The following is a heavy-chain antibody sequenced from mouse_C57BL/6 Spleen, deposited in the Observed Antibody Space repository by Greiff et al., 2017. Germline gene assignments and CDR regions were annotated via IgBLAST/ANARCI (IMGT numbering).Heavy chain of an antibody. J-gene: IGHJ3*01. D-gene: IGHD2-1*01. V-gene: IGHV2-6-1*01. CDR3: AKHGGNYHGFAY. Sequence: QVQLKESGPGLVAPSQSLSITCAVSGFSLTSYGVHWVRQPPGKGLEWLVVIWSDGSTTYNSALKSRLSISKDNSKSQVFLQMNSLQTDDTSMYYWAKHGGNYHGFAYWGQGTLVTVSA. CDR2: IWSDGST. CDR1: GFSLTSYG.